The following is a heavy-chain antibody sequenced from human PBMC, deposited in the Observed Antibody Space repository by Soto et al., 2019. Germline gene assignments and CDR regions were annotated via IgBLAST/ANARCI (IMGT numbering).Heavy chain of an antibody. Sequence: EMQLVESGGGLVQRGGSLRLSCAASGFTVSSYSMNWVRQAPGKGLEWVSYISSSSSTIYYADSVKGRFTISRDNAKNSLYLQMNSLRAEDTAVYYCARANYYGSPGDFDYWGQGTLVTVSS. CDR1: GFTVSSYS. J-gene: IGHJ4*02. D-gene: IGHD3-10*01. CDR3: ARANYYGSPGDFDY. CDR2: ISSSSSTI. V-gene: IGHV3-48*01.